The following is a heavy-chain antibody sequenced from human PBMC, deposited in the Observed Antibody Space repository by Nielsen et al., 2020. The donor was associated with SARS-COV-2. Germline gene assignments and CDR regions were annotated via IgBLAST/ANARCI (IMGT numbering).Heavy chain of an antibody. J-gene: IGHJ5*02. CDR2: INPNSGGT. V-gene: IGHV1-2*06. Sequence: WVRQAPGQGLEWMGRINPNSGGTNYAQKFQGRVTMTTDTSTSTAYMELSSLRSEDTAVYYCARDVESDILTGYYPTHNWFDPWGQGTLVTVSS. D-gene: IGHD3-9*01. CDR3: ARDVESDILTGYYPTHNWFDP.